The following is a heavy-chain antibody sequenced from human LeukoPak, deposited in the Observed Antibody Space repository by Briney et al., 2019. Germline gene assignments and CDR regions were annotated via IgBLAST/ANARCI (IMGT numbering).Heavy chain of an antibody. V-gene: IGHV3-53*01. J-gene: IGHJ4*02. CDR3: ARRPGN. D-gene: IGHD1-14*01. CDR1: GFAVGSNY. Sequence: GGSLRLTCVASGFAVGSNYMSWVRQAPGKGLEWVSLIYSGGAIRYADSVKGRFTISRDSSKNTLFLQMNDLTVEDTARYYCARRPGNWGQGILVTVSS. CDR2: IYSGGAI.